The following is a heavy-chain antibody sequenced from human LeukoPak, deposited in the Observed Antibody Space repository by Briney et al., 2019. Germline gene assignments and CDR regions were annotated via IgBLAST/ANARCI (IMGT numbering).Heavy chain of an antibody. CDR1: GGSISSYY. V-gene: IGHV4-59*12. D-gene: IGHD3-22*01. CDR2: IYYSGST. CDR3: ARDKGDYYDSSESLFGGPGTFDL. J-gene: IGHJ2*01. Sequence: SETLSLTCTVSGGSISSYYWSWIRQPPGKGLEWIGYIYYSGSTNYNPSLKSRVTISVDTSKNQFSLKLSSVTAADTAVYYCARDKGDYYDSSESLFGGPGTFDLWGRGTLVTVST.